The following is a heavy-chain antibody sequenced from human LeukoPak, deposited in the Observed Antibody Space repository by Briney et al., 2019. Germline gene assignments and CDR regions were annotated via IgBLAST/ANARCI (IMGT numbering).Heavy chain of an antibody. D-gene: IGHD3-10*01. CDR2: ISGSGTDI. CDR1: GFTFSDPY. J-gene: IGHJ4*02. V-gene: IGHV3-11*01. Sequence: GGSLRLSCEASGFTFSDPYMSWIRQAPGKGLECLSYISGSGTDINYADSVRGRFTISRDNAKNLLYLQMNSLRAEDTATYYCAKDSLLLRGPLLIYFFDFWGQGTLVTVSS. CDR3: AKDSLLLRGPLLIYFFDF.